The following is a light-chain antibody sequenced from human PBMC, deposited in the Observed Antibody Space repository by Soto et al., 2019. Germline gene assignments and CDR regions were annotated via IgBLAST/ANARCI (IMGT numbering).Light chain of an antibody. CDR3: GTWDSGLSAGV. CDR1: SSNIGNNY. J-gene: IGLJ2*01. V-gene: IGLV1-51*01. Sequence: QSVLTQPPSVSAAPGQKVTISCSGRSSNIGNNYVSWYQQLPGTAPKLLIYDNNKRPSGIPDRFSGSKSGTSATLGITGLQTGDEADYYCGTWDSGLSAGVFGGGTKLTVL. CDR2: DNN.